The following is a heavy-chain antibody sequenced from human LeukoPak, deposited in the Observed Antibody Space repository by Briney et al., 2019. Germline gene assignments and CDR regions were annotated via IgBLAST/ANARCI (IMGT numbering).Heavy chain of an antibody. J-gene: IGHJ4*02. V-gene: IGHV1-2*02. D-gene: IGHD3-3*01. CDR2: INPNSGGT. CDR1: GYTFTGYY. CDR3: ARSPRYYDFWSGHHPFDY. Sequence: ASVKVSCKASGYTFTGYYMHWVRQAPGQGLGWMGWINPNSGGTNYEQKFQGRVTMTRDTSISTAYMELSRLKSDDKAVYYCARSPRYYDFWSGHHPFDYWGQGTLVTVSS.